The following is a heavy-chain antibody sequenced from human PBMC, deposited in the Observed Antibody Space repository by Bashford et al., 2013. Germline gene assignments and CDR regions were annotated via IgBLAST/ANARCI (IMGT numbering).Heavy chain of an antibody. CDR2: MNPKSGNT. CDR1: GYTFSTYD. V-gene: IGHV1-8*01. D-gene: IGHD6-19*01. CDR3: TRGRQWLTPFDD. J-gene: IGHJ4*02. Sequence: ASVKVSCKASGYTFSTYDINWVRQATGQGLEWMGWMNPKSGNTGYARKYQGRITMTRNNSISTAYMELISLRSEDTATYYCTRGRQWLTPFDDWGRGTLVTVSS.